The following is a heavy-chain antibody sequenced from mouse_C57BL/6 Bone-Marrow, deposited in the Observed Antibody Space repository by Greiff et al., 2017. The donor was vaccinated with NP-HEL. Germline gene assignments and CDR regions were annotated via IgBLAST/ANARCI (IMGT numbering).Heavy chain of an antibody. CDR3: ARKRWEDAMDY. J-gene: IGHJ4*01. CDR2: IHPNSGST. CDR1: GYTFTSYW. V-gene: IGHV1-64*01. Sequence: QVQLQQPGAELVKPGASVKLSCKASGYTFTSYWMHWVKQRPGQGLEWIGMIHPNSGSTNYNEKFKSKATLTVDKSSSTAYMQLSSLTSEDSAVYYCARKRWEDAMDYWGQGTSVTVSS. D-gene: IGHD4-1*01.